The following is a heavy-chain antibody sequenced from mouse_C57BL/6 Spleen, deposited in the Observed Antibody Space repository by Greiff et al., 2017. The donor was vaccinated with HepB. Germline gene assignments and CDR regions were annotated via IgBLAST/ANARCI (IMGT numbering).Heavy chain of an antibody. J-gene: IGHJ2*01. V-gene: IGHV1-42*01. CDR1: GYSFTGYY. D-gene: IGHD1-1*01. CDR2: INPSTGGT. Sequence: VHVKQSGPELVKPGASVKISCKASGYSFTGYYMNWVKQSPEKSLEWIGEINPSTGGTTYNQKFKAKATLTVDKSSSTAYMQLKSLTSEDSAVYYCARGRVTTGKNYFDYWGQGTTLTVSS. CDR3: ARGRVTTGKNYFDY.